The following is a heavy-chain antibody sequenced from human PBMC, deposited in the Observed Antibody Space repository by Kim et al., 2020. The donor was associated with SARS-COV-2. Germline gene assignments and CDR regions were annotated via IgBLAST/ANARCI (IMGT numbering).Heavy chain of an antibody. Sequence: GGSLRLSCAASGFTFDDYAMHWVRQAPGKGLEWVSGISWNSGSIGYADSVKGRFTISRDNAKNSLYLQMNSLRAEDTALYYCANSRGIAAAGGYFQHWGQGTLVTVSS. CDR1: GFTFDDYA. CDR2: ISWNSGSI. J-gene: IGHJ1*01. V-gene: IGHV3-9*01. D-gene: IGHD6-13*01. CDR3: ANSRGIAAAGGYFQH.